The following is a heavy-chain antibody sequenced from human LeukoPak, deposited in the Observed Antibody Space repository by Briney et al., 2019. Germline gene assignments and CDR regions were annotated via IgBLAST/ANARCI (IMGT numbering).Heavy chain of an antibody. CDR3: ARDKVVRLQEYYYYGMDV. D-gene: IGHD3-16*01. CDR1: GFTLSSYA. V-gene: IGHV3-30-3*01. CDR2: ASYDGSNK. J-gene: IGHJ6*01. Sequence: EGSLRLSCAASGFTLSSYAMHWVRQAPGKGLEWVAVASYDGSNKHYADSVKGRFTISRDNSKNTLYVQMNSLRAEDTAVYYCARDKVVRLQEYYYYGMDVWGQGTTVTVSS.